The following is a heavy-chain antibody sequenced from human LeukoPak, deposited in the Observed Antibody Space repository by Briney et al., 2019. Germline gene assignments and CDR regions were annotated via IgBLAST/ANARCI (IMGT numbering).Heavy chain of an antibody. J-gene: IGHJ4*02. Sequence: GGSLRLPCAASGFTFSSYEMNWVRQAPGKGLEWVSYIRGFDSTIYYADSVKGRFTISRDNAKNSLYLEMNSLRVDDTAVYYCAREGTMISSFDYWGQGTLVTVSS. D-gene: IGHD3-22*01. CDR1: GFTFSSYE. CDR3: AREGTMISSFDY. CDR2: IRGFDSTI. V-gene: IGHV3-48*03.